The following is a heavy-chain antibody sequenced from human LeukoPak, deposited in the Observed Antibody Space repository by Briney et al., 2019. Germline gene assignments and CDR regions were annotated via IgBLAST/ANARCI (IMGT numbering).Heavy chain of an antibody. Sequence: GGSLRLSCAASGFTFSSYAMHWVRQAPGKGLEWVAVISYDGSNKYYADSVKGRFTISRDNSKNTLYPQMNSLRAEDTAVYYCARDLEQWLSQPDFDYWGQGTLVTVSS. D-gene: IGHD6-19*01. J-gene: IGHJ4*02. CDR3: ARDLEQWLSQPDFDY. CDR2: ISYDGSNK. CDR1: GFTFSSYA. V-gene: IGHV3-30-3*01.